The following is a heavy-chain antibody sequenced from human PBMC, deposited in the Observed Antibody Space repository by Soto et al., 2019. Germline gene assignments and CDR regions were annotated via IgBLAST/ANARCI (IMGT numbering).Heavy chain of an antibody. CDR1: GGSFSGYY. V-gene: IGHV4-34*01. CDR3: AREGGATPETSSSWRKSFDI. CDR2: INRSGST. J-gene: IGHJ3*02. Sequence: KTSETLSLTCAVYGGSFSGYYWSWIRQPPGKGLEWIGEINRSGSTNYNPSLKSRVTISVDTSKNQFSLKLSSVTAADTAVYYCAREGGATPETSSSWRKSFDIWGQGTMVTVSS. D-gene: IGHD1-26*01.